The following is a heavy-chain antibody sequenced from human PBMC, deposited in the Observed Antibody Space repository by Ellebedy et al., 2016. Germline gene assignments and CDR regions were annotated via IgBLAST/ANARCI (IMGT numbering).Heavy chain of an antibody. V-gene: IGHV3-23*01. J-gene: IGHJ4*02. CDR1: GFTFSSYA. D-gene: IGHD5-12*01. Sequence: GGSLRLXCAASGFTFSSYAMSWVRQAPGKGLEWVSAISGSGGSTYYADSVKGRFTISRDNSKNTLYLQMNSLRAEDTAVYYCAKDRADIVATIGVDYFDYWGQGTLVTVSS. CDR3: AKDRADIVATIGVDYFDY. CDR2: ISGSGGST.